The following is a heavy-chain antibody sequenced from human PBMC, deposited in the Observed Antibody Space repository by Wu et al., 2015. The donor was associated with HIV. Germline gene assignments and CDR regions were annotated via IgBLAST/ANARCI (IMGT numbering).Heavy chain of an antibody. D-gene: IGHD5-12*01. CDR3: ARGGYSYTYDFDY. V-gene: IGHV1-69*13. J-gene: IGHJ4*02. Sequence: QVQLVQSGAEVKKPGSSVKVSCKASGGTFSSYAISWVRQAPGQGLEWMGRIIPIFGTANYAQKFQGRLTITADDSTSTAYLELSSLSSADTAVYYCARGGYSYTYDFDYWGQGTLVTVSS. CDR1: GGTFSSYA. CDR2: IIPIFGTA.